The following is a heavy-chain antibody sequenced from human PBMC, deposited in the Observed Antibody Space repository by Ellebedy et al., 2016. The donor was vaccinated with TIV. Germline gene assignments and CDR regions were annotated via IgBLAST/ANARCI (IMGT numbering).Heavy chain of an antibody. D-gene: IGHD4-17*01. V-gene: IGHV3-30*03. CDR1: GFTFGGFG. Sequence: GESLKISXAGSGFTFGGFGIHWVRQAPGKGLEWVAVISYDGNKKFYSDSVKGRFTVSRDNSKNILHLHMNNLRSEDTAVYYCAREDGDYPVDASDIWGQGTMVTVSS. CDR2: ISYDGNKK. CDR3: AREDGDYPVDASDI. J-gene: IGHJ3*02.